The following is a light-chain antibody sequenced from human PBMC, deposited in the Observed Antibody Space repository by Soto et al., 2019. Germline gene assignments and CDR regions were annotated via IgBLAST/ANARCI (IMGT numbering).Light chain of an antibody. J-gene: IGKJ1*01. CDR3: QQRSNWPWT. V-gene: IGKV3-11*01. Sequence: EIVLTQSPATLSLSPGERATLSCRASQSVSSYLAWYQQKPGQAPRLLIYDASNRATGIPPRFSGSGSGTDFTLTITSLEPEDFAVYYCQQRSNWPWTFGQVTKVEIK. CDR1: QSVSSY. CDR2: DAS.